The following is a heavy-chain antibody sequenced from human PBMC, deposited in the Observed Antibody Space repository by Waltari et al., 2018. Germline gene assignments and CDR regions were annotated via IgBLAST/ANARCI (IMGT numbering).Heavy chain of an antibody. J-gene: IGHJ4*02. CDR1: GGSISSYY. CDR3: ASTRRDPGGIDY. V-gene: IGHV4-59*01. D-gene: IGHD3-16*01. Sequence: QVQLQESGPGLVKPSETLSLTCTVSGGSISSYYWSWIRQPPGKGLEWIGYIYYSGSTNYNPSLKSRVTISVDTSKNQFSLKLSSVTAADTAVYYCASTRRDPGGIDYWGQGTLVTVS. CDR2: IYYSGST.